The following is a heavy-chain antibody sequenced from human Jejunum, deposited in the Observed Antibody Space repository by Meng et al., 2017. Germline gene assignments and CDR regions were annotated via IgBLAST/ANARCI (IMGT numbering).Heavy chain of an antibody. CDR2: VSFDGTET. V-gene: IGHV3-30*01. Sequence: VESGGGVVQAGRSLRLSWEASGFNCHGYAMHWVRQAPGKGLEWVAGVSFDGTETFYADSVKGRFTISRDNSKNTLFLQMNGLRPEDTALYYCARSGGFSSEYPWGQGTLVTVSS. CDR3: ARSGGFSSEYP. CDR1: GFNCHGYA. J-gene: IGHJ5*02. D-gene: IGHD3-22*01.